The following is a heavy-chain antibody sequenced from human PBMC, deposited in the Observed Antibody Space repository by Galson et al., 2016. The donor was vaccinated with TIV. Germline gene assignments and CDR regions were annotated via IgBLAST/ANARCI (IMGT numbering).Heavy chain of an antibody. D-gene: IGHD2-21*02. CDR1: GFSVSNYH. J-gene: IGHJ4*02. CDR2: IFTGGSR. V-gene: IGHV3-53*05. CDR3: VRDKGDQIMAY. Sequence: SLRLSCAASGFSVSNYHMSWVRQAPGKGLEWVSLIFTGGSRYYADSVEGRFTIFRDNSKNTVDLQMDSLRPEDTALYYCVRDKGDQIMAYWGQGTLVAVSS.